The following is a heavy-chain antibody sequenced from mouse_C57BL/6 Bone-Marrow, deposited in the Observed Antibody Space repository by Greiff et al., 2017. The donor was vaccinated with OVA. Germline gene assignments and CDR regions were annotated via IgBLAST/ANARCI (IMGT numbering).Heavy chain of an antibody. Sequence: VKLMESGPGLVAPSQSLSITCTVSGFSLTSYAISWVRQPPGTGLEWLGVIWTGGGTNYNSALKSRLSISTDNSKSQVFLKMNSLHTDDTARYYCARKGMYYYGSSPMYYAMDYWDQGTSVTVSS. CDR3: ARKGMYYYGSSPMYYAMDY. V-gene: IGHV2-9-1*01. J-gene: IGHJ4*01. CDR1: GFSLTSYA. D-gene: IGHD1-1*01. CDR2: IWTGGGT.